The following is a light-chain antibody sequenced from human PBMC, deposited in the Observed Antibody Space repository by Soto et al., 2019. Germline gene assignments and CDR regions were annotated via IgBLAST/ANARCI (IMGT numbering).Light chain of an antibody. CDR1: QDFRED. V-gene: IGKV1-6*01. Sequence: AIPMTQSPSSLSASVGDRVTITCRATQDFREDLGWYKQKSGKAPKLLIYAASSLEGEVPSRFSGSGSVTDFTLTLSSLQPEDFVTYFCLQPHGFPLTFGGGTKVEIK. CDR3: LQPHGFPLT. J-gene: IGKJ4*01. CDR2: AAS.